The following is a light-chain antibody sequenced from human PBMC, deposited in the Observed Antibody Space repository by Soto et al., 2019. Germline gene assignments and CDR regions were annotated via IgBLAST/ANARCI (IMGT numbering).Light chain of an antibody. CDR1: HSFLHTNGNKY. J-gene: IGKJ5*01. Sequence: DIVMTQSPLSLAVTPGGQSSLSCSSIHSFLHTNGNKYLDWYLQKPGQSPQLLIYLGSNRASGVPDGFSGSGSGTDFSIKISRVEAEDVGVYYCMQALQTPITVGQGTRLEIK. CDR3: MQALQTPIT. V-gene: IGKV2-28*01. CDR2: LGS.